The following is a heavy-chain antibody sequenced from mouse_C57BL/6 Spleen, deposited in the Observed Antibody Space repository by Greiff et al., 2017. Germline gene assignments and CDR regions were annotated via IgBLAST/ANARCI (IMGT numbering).Heavy chain of an antibody. V-gene: IGHV5-6*01. CDR3: TREGNSNPY. CDR1: GFTFSSYG. J-gene: IGHJ3*01. D-gene: IGHD2-5*01. Sequence: EVQLVESGGDLVKPGGSLKLSCAASGFTFSSYGMSWVRQTPDKRLEWVATISSGGSYTYYPDSVKGRFTIARDNAKNTLYLQMSRLKSEDTAMYYCTREGNSNPYWGQGTLVTVSA. CDR2: ISSGGSYT.